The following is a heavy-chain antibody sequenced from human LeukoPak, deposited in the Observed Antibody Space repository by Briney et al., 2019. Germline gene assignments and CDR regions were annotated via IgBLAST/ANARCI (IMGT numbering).Heavy chain of an antibody. V-gene: IGHV4-34*01. CDR2: IHYTGAT. D-gene: IGHD3-9*01. CDR1: GVSISGYY. Sequence: SETLSLTCAVYGVSISGYYWSWIRQTPGRGLEWVGEIHYTGATSYNPSLKSRATISTDTSKNQFSLRLSSVTAADTAVYYCARGNILTGYCFDFWGQGALVTVSS. J-gene: IGHJ4*02. CDR3: ARGNILTGYCFDF.